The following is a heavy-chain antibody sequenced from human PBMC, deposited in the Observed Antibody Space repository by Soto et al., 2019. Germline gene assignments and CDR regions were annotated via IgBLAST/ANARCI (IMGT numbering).Heavy chain of an antibody. J-gene: IGHJ6*02. V-gene: IGHV3-43*01. CDR1: GFRFDDYN. D-gene: IGHD3-16*01. CDR2: ISWNGANT. Sequence: PGGSLRLSCATSGFRFDDYNMHWVRQAPGKGLEWISFISWNGANTFYADSVQGRFTMSRDSSKKSVSLQIDSLKSEDTGLYYRARETLGYGFASDVWGQGTTVTVSS. CDR3: ARETLGYGFASDV.